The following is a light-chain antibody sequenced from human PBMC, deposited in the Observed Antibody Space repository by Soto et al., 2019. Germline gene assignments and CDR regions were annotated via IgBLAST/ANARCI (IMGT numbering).Light chain of an antibody. J-gene: IGKJ5*01. CDR2: GAS. V-gene: IGKV3-15*01. CDR1: QSVNSK. CDR3: QQYNYWPQIP. Sequence: EIVRTDSPATRSVSPGERVTLSCRASQSVNSKVAWYQQKPGQAPRLLIYGASTRATGIPARFSGSGSGTEFTLTISSLQSEDFAVHYCQQYNYWPQIPFGQGRRPEI.